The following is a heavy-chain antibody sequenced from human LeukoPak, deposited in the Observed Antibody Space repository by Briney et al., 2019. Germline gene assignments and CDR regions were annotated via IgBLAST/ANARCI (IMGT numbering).Heavy chain of an antibody. J-gene: IGHJ6*02. V-gene: IGHV3-7*01. Sequence: GGSLLLSCAASGFTFSDSWMSWVRQAPGKGLEWVANMNQDGSEKDYVDSVKGRFTISRDNARNSLYLQMGSLRAEDTAVYYCATYTHWVAGDVWGQGTTVTVSS. CDR3: ATYTHWVAGDV. D-gene: IGHD3-16*01. CDR1: GFTFSDSW. CDR2: MNQDGSEK.